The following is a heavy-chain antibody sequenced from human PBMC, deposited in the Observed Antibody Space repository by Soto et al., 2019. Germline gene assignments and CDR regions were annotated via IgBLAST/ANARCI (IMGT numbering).Heavy chain of an antibody. Sequence: PGGSLRLSCAASGFTFSSYGMHWVRQAPGKGLEWVAVISYDGSNKYYADSVKGRFTISRDNSKNSLYLQMNSVRDEDTGVYYCAKDKDIVALREGSADYWGQGTLVTVSS. V-gene: IGHV3-30*18. J-gene: IGHJ4*02. CDR3: AKDKDIVALREGSADY. CDR2: ISYDGSNK. D-gene: IGHD5-12*01. CDR1: GFTFSSYG.